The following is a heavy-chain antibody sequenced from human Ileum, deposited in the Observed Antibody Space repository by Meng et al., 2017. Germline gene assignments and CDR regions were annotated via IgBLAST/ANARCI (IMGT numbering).Heavy chain of an antibody. V-gene: IGHV4-34*01. CDR1: CGSFSGYY. D-gene: IGHD1-26*01. CDR2: IDHSGGT. J-gene: IGHJ5*02. CDR3: ARRVGATPYAYNWLDP. Sequence: QGQLQQWGVGLFRPSEPLSLTCGGYCGSFSGYYWSWIRQPPGKGLEWIGEIDHSGGTTYNPSLKNRVTISVDTSNNRFSLKLSSVKAADTALYFCARRVGATPYAYNWLDPWGQGTLVTVSS.